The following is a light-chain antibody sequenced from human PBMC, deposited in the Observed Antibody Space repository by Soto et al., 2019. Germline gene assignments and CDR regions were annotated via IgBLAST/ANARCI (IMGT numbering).Light chain of an antibody. CDR2: GAS. J-gene: IGKJ1*01. V-gene: IGKV1-39*01. CDR3: QQIFSSIWT. Sequence: DIQMTQSPSSLYASVGDRITITCRASQNISSYLSWYQQKPGKAPKLLIYGASNLQSGVPSRFSGSGSGTDFNLAISSLQPEDFATYCCQQIFSSIWTFGQGTGVELK. CDR1: QNISSY.